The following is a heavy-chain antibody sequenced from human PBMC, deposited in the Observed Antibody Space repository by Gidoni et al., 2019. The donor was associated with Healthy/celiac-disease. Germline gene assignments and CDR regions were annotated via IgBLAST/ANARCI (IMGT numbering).Heavy chain of an antibody. D-gene: IGHD3-9*01. CDR2: ISSSSSYI. J-gene: IGHJ4*02. CDR1: GFTFRRYS. CDR3: ARDLRDDILTGYSDY. Sequence: EVQLVESGGGLVKPGGSLSLSCAASGFTFRRYSMNWVGQAPGKGLEWVSSISSSSSYIYYADSVKGRFTISRDNAKNSLYLQMNSLRAEDTAVYYCARDLRDDILTGYSDYWGQGTLVTVSS. V-gene: IGHV3-21*01.